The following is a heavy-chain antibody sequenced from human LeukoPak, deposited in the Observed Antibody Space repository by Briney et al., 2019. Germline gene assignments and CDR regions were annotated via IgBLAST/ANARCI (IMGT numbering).Heavy chain of an antibody. Sequence: GGSLRLSCAASGFTFRSYSMSWVRQAPGKGLEWVSTVSVSDGSTHYADSVKVRFTISRDNSKNTLYLQMNSLRAEDTAVYYCAKDRETYGDYGFDYWGQGTLVTVSS. CDR1: GFTFRSYS. J-gene: IGHJ4*02. CDR2: VSVSDGST. D-gene: IGHD4-17*01. CDR3: AKDRETYGDYGFDY. V-gene: IGHV3-23*01.